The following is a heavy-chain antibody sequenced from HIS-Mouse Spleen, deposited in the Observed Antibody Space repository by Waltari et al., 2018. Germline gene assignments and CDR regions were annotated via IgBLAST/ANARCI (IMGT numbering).Heavy chain of an antibody. CDR2: INPNSG. J-gene: IGHJ4*02. CDR3: ARVAKQWRHAFGY. V-gene: IGHV1-2*02. Sequence: QVQLVQSGAEVKKPGASVKVSCKASGYTFTGDYMHWVRQAPGQGLEWMGWINPNSGDTSISPAYLEVSGLRSDDTAVYYCARVAKQWRHAFGYWGQGTLVTVSS. CDR1: GYTFTGDY. D-gene: IGHD3-16*01.